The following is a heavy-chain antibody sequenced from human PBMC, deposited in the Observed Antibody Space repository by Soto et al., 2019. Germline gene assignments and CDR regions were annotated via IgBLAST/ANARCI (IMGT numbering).Heavy chain of an antibody. Sequence: GSLRLSCTASGFTFSNYAMSWVRQAPGKGLEWVSAITRTDSTYYADSVKGRFTISRDNSRNTLYLQMNSLGAEDAALYYCAKALVGEVGATDYWGQGTLVTVSS. CDR3: AKALVGEVGATDY. CDR1: GFTFSNYA. D-gene: IGHD1-26*01. CDR2: ITRTDST. J-gene: IGHJ4*02. V-gene: IGHV3-23*01.